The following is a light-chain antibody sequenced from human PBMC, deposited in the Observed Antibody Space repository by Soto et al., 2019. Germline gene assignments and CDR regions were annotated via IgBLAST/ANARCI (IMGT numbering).Light chain of an antibody. Sequence: QSALTQPASVSGSPGQSITISCTGTSSDGGSSNLVSWYQQHPGKAPKVIIYEVSHLPSGVSIRFSGSKSGNTASLTISGLQAEDEADYYCYSNAYGHWVFGGGTTVTVL. CDR3: YSNAYGHWV. CDR2: EVS. J-gene: IGLJ3*02. V-gene: IGLV2-23*02. CDR1: SSDGGSSNL.